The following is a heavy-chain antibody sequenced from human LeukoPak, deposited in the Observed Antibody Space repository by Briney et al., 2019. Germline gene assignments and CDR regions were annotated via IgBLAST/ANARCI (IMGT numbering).Heavy chain of an antibody. CDR1: GDTWSCYP. J-gene: IGHJ4*02. CDR2: IITILGAP. V-gene: IGHV1-69*10. D-gene: IGHD5-24*01. Sequence: ASVKLSCKSSGDTWSCYPFSWVRLAPRQGLEWMGGIITILGAPTYSKKSQGRLTITADTSTTTVYMEVSSLRADDTAVSYCATDPGWLWGQGTLVTVSS. CDR3: ATDPGWL.